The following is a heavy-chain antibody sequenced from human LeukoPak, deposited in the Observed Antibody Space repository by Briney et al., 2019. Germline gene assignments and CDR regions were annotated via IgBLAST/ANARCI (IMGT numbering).Heavy chain of an antibody. V-gene: IGHV3-9*03. Sequence: GGSLRPSCAASGFTFDDYAMHWVRQAPGKGLEWVSGISWNSGSIGYADSVKGRFTISRDNAKNSLYLQMNSLRAEDMALYYCAKADRSYYDFWSGYSFDYWGQGTLVTVSS. J-gene: IGHJ4*02. CDR1: GFTFDDYA. CDR3: AKADRSYYDFWSGYSFDY. D-gene: IGHD3-3*01. CDR2: ISWNSGSI.